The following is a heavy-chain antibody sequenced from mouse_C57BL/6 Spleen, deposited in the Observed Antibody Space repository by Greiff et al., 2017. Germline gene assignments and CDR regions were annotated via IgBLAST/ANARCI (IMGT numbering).Heavy chain of an antibody. CDR1: GYSFTGYY. J-gene: IGHJ4*01. CDR3: ATRNYDYYAKED. CDR2: INPSTGGT. D-gene: IGHD2-1*01. V-gene: IGHV1-42*01. Sequence: EVQLQQSGPELVKPGASVKISCKASGYSFTGYYMNWVKQSPEKSLEWIGEINPSTGGTTYNQKFKAKATLTVDKSSSTAYLQLKRLTSEDSAVYYYATRNYDYYAKEDWGQGTSVTVSS.